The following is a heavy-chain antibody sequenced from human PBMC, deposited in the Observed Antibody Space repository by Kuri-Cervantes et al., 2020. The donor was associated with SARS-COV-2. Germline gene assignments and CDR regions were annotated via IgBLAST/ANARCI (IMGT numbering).Heavy chain of an antibody. CDR1: GFTFSSYA. CDR2: ISGSGGST. Sequence: GESLKISCAASGFTFSSYAMSWVRQAPGKGLEWVSAISGSGGSTYYADSVKGRFTISRDNSKNTLYLQINSLRAEDTAVYYCSRQVLTMAGWIDSWGQGTLVTVSS. D-gene: IGHD6-19*01. CDR3: SRQVLTMAGWIDS. V-gene: IGHV3-23*01. J-gene: IGHJ5*01.